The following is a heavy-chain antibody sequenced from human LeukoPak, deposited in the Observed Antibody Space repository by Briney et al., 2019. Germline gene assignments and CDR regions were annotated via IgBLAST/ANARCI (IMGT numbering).Heavy chain of an antibody. CDR2: IYSGGST. CDR1: GFTVSSNY. D-gene: IGHD2-2*01. CDR3: TLVPPNP. V-gene: IGHV3-66*01. Sequence: GGSLRLSCAASGFTVSSNYMSWVRQAPGKGLEWVSVIYSGGSTYYADSVKDRFTISRDNSKNTLYLQMNSLRAEDTAVYYCTLVPPNPWGQGTLVTVSS. J-gene: IGHJ5*02.